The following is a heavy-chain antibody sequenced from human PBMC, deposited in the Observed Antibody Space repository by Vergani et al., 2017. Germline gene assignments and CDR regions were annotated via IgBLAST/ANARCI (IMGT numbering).Heavy chain of an antibody. J-gene: IGHJ6*03. CDR3: ARVQELYDFWSGYRVRYYYYMDV. CDR1: GFIFSDYY. D-gene: IGHD3-3*01. Sequence: QVQVVESGGGLVKPGGSLRLSCAASGFIFSDYYMSWIRQAPGKGLEWVSYISSRGSSIYYADSVKGRFTISRDNAKNSLYLQMNSLRAEDTAVYYCARVQELYDFWSGYRVRYYYYMDVWGKGTTVTVSS. V-gene: IGHV3-11*01. CDR2: ISSRGSSI.